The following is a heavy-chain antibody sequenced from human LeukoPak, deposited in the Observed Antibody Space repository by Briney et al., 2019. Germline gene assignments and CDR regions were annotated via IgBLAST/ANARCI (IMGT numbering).Heavy chain of an antibody. D-gene: IGHD3-10*01. CDR3: RGSGSYYTTPMFDY. Sequence: GGSLRLSCAASGFTFSSYGMSWVRQAPGKGLEWVSAISGSGGSTYYADSVKGRFTISRDNSKNTLYLQMNSLRAEDTAVYYCRGSGSYYTTPMFDYWGQGTLVTVSS. CDR1: GFTFSSYG. V-gene: IGHV3-23*01. CDR2: ISGSGGST. J-gene: IGHJ4*02.